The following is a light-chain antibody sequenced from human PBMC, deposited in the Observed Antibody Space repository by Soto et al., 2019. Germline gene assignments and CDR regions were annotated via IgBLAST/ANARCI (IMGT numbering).Light chain of an antibody. Sequence: QYALTQPRSVSGSPGQSVTISCTGTSSDVGGYNYVSWYQQHPGKAPKLMIYDVSKRPSGVPDRFSGSKSGNTASLTISGLQAEDEADYYCCSYAGSYSDVFGPGTKVTVL. J-gene: IGLJ1*01. CDR1: SSDVGGYNY. CDR2: DVS. V-gene: IGLV2-11*01. CDR3: CSYAGSYSDV.